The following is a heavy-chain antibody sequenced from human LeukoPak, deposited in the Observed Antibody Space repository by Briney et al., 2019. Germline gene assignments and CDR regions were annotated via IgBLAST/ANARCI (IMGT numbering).Heavy chain of an antibody. Sequence: PGGSLRLSCAASGLTFRSYWMHWVRQAPGKGLVWVSRINSDGSSTSYADTVMGRFTISRDNAKNTLYLQMNSLRAEDTAVYYCARPYGDYGDYYFDYRGQGALVTVSS. J-gene: IGHJ4*02. CDR3: ARPYGDYGDYYFDY. CDR1: GLTFRSYW. D-gene: IGHD4-17*01. V-gene: IGHV3-74*01. CDR2: INSDGSST.